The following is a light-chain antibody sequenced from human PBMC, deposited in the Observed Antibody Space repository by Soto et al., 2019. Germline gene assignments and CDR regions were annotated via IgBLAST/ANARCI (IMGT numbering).Light chain of an antibody. CDR1: QNISTW. CDR2: DAS. Sequence: DIQVTQSPPTLSASVGDRVTITCRASQNISTWMAWYQQKPGKAPKLLVYDASTMQSGVSSRFSGSGSGTEIALIISIMQPDDYETSNCYQYNNTNNPWMFGQGTKL. V-gene: IGKV1-5*01. CDR3: YQYNNTNNPWM. J-gene: IGKJ2*01.